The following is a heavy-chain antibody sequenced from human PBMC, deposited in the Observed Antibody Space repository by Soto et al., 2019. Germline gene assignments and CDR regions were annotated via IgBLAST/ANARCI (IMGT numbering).Heavy chain of an antibody. D-gene: IGHD6-19*01. CDR3: AKDIGQWVAVAGRGPY. J-gene: IGHJ4*02. CDR1: GFTVSSNY. CDR2: IYSGGST. Sequence: PGGSLRLSCAASGFTVSSNYMSWVRQAPGKGLEWVSVIYSGGSTYYADSVKGRFTISRDNSKNTLYLQMNSLRAEDTAVYYCAKDIGQWVAVAGRGPYWGQGTLVTVSS. V-gene: IGHV3-66*01.